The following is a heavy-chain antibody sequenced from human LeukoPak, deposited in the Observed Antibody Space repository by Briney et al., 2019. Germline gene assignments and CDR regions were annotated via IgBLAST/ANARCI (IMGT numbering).Heavy chain of an antibody. CDR3: AIVPRKGIAAAGGVEC. D-gene: IGHD6-25*01. Sequence: SETLSLTCTVSGASFSNYYWSWIRQPAGKGLEWIGRIFTSGSTNYNPSLKSRVTMSVDTSENQFSLKLSSVTAAAPAVYYCAIVPRKGIAAAGGVECWGQGTLVTVSS. J-gene: IGHJ4*02. CDR2: IFTSGST. V-gene: IGHV4-4*07. CDR1: GASFSNYY.